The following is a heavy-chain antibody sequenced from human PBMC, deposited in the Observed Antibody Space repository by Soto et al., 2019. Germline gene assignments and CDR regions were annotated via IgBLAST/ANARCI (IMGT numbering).Heavy chain of an antibody. CDR3: AGGVLY. V-gene: IGHV4-31*03. J-gene: IGHJ4*02. Sequence: QVQLLESGPGLVKPSQTLSLTCTVSGGSISIGGYYWSWIRQHPGKGLEWIGYIYYSGVTYYSPSLKSRVPLSLATSKNQFSLKLSSVTAADTAVYYCAGGVLYWGQGTLVTVSS. CDR1: GGSISIGGYY. CDR2: IYYSGVT.